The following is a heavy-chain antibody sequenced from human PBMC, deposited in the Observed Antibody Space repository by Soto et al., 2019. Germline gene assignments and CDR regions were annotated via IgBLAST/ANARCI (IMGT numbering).Heavy chain of an antibody. CDR2: IIPIFGTA. D-gene: IGHD1-20*01. CDR3: ATGYNWNYDYYYYMDV. CDR1: GGTFSSYA. V-gene: IGHV1-69*06. J-gene: IGHJ6*03. Sequence: SVKVSCKASGGTFSSYAISWVRQAPGQGLEWMGGIIPIFGTAIYAQKFQGRVTMTEDTSTDTAYMELSSLRSEDTAVYYCATGYNWNYDYYYYMDVWGKGTTVTVSS.